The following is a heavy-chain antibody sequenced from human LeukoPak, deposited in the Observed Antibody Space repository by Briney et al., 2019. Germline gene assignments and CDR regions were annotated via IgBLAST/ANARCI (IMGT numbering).Heavy chain of an antibody. CDR1: GYSFTSYW. Sequence: GESLKISCKGSGYSFTSYWIGWVRQTPGKGLEWMGIIYPGDSDTRYSPSFQGQVTISADKSISTAYLQWSSLKASDTAMYYCASTLVATSRVFDYWGQGTLVTVSS. D-gene: IGHD5-12*01. V-gene: IGHV5-51*01. CDR2: IYPGDSDT. CDR3: ASTLVATSRVFDY. J-gene: IGHJ4*02.